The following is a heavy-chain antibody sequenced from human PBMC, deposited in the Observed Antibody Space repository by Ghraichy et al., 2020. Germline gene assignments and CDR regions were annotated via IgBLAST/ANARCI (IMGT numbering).Heavy chain of an antibody. V-gene: IGHV3-48*02. CDR3: TRQSPGASGY. CDR2: ISSSSNKI. J-gene: IGHJ4*02. CDR1: GFTFNTYN. D-gene: IGHD1-14*01. Sequence: LTCAASGFTFNTYNMSWVRQAPGKGLEWISYISSSSNKIYYADSVKGRFTISRDNAKNSLYLQMNSLRDEDTGVYYCTRQSPGASGYWGQGTLVTVSS.